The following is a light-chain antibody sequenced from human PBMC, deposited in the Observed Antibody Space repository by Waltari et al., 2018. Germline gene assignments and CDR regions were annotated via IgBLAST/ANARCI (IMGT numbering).Light chain of an antibody. CDR1: QSVSSN. V-gene: IGKV3-15*01. CDR2: DAS. Sequence: ENVMTQSPATLSVSPGEVVTLSCRASQSVSSNVAWYQHRPGQAPRLLIYDASSRASGVPARFSGSWSGTEFTLTISGLQSEDGALYYCQQYNDWYSFGQGTKLEIK. CDR3: QQYNDWYS. J-gene: IGKJ2*03.